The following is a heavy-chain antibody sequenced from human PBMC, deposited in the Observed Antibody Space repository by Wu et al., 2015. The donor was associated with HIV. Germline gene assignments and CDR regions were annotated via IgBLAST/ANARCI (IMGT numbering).Heavy chain of an antibody. CDR2: INPIGGST. CDR1: GYTFTSFY. D-gene: IGHD5-12*01. V-gene: IGHV1-46*01. J-gene: IGHJ6*02. CDR3: ARYKVTTMGPLGRGHGMDV. Sequence: QVQLVQSGAEVKKPGASVKVSCKASGYTFTSFYINWVRQAPGQGLEWVGLINPIGGSTSYAQKFQGRVTMTRDTSTSTVYMDLSSLKSEDTAMYYCARYKVTTMGPLGRGHGMDVWGQGTTVTVSS.